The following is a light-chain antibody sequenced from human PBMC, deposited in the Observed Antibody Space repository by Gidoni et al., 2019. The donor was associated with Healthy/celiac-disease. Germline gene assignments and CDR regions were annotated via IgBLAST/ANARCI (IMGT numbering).Light chain of an antibody. J-gene: IGKJ4*01. CDR2: DAS. Sequence: IVLTQSPATLSLSPGERATLSCRASQSVSSYLAWYQQKPGQAPRLLIYDASNRATGIPARFSGSGSGTDFTLSISSLEPEDFAVHYCQQRSNWPPGSTFGGGTKVEIK. CDR1: QSVSSY. V-gene: IGKV3-11*01. CDR3: QQRSNWPPGST.